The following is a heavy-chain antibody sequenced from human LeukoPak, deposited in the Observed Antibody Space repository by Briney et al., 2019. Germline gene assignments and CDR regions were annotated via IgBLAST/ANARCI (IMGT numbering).Heavy chain of an antibody. V-gene: IGHV1-69*05. Sequence: ASVKVSCKASGGTFSSYAISWVRQAPGQGLEWMGGIIPIFGTANYAQKFQGRVTITTDESTSTAYMELSSPRSEDTAVYYCARGGKYQPGYYYYYYMDVWGKGTTVTVSS. D-gene: IGHD2-2*01. CDR1: GGTFSSYA. J-gene: IGHJ6*03. CDR2: IIPIFGTA. CDR3: ARGGKYQPGYYYYYYMDV.